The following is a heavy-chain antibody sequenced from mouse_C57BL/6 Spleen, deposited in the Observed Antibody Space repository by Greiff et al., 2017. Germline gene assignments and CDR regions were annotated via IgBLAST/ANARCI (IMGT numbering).Heavy chain of an antibody. J-gene: IGHJ2*01. CDR3: ARDAPLFQGFDY. V-gene: IGHV7-1*01. D-gene: IGHD1-1*01. CDR1: GFTFSDFY. Sequence: EVKLVESGGGLVQSGRSLRLSCATSGFTFSDFYMEWVRQAPGKGLEWIAASRNKANDYTTEYSASVKGRFIVSRDTSQSILYLQMNALRADDTAIYYCARDAPLFQGFDYWGQGTTLTVSS. CDR2: SRNKANDYTT.